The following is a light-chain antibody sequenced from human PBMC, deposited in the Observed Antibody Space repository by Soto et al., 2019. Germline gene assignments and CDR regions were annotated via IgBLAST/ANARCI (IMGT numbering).Light chain of an antibody. CDR3: SSFTSINTPWV. J-gene: IGLJ2*01. V-gene: IGLV2-14*01. CDR2: EVS. CDR1: SSDVGGYNY. Sequence: QSALTQPASVSGSPGQSITISCTGTSSDVGGYNYVSWYQLHPGKAPKLMIFEVSNRPSGVSNRFSASKSGNTASLTISGLQAEDEADYFCSSFTSINTPWVFGGGTKLTVL.